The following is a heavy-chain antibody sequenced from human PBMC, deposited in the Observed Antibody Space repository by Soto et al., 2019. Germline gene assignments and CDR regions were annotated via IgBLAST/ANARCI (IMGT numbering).Heavy chain of an antibody. CDR3: AMVLEVAGGFDA. Sequence: SEPLYLTCSVSAGSISNYHWSWIRQPPGKGLEWIGYIFYTGKNNYNPSLKSRVTISLDTSKNQFSLRLDSVTAADTAVYYWAMVLEVAGGFDAWGQGTLVTVSS. J-gene: IGHJ5*02. CDR2: IFYTGKN. CDR1: AGSISNYH. D-gene: IGHD2-15*01. V-gene: IGHV4-59*01.